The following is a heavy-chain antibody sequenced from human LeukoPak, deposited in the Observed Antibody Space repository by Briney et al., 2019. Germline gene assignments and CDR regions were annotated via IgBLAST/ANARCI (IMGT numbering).Heavy chain of an antibody. D-gene: IGHD1-14*01. CDR3: AEDWGPTGTHWYFDL. J-gene: IGHJ2*01. CDR2: ISFDGGNI. V-gene: IGHV3-30*18. Sequence: PGGSLRLSCAVSGITLSNYGMSWVRQAPGKALEWVAAISFDGGNINYADSVKGRFTISRDNSKNTLNLQMNSLRPDDTALYYCAEDWGPTGTHWYFDLWGRGTLITASS. CDR1: GITLSNYG.